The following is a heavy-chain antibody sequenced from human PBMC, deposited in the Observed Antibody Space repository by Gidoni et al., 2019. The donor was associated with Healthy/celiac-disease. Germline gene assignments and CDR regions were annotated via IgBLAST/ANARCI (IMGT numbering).Heavy chain of an antibody. J-gene: IGHJ5*02. Sequence: QVQLVQSGAEVKKPGASVKVSCKASGYTFTSYDINWVRQATGQGLEWMGWMNPNSGNTGYAQKFQGRVTMTRNTSISTAYMELSSLRSEDTAVYYCARASSVLEWLLQLGYWFDPWGQGTLVTVSS. D-gene: IGHD3-3*01. V-gene: IGHV1-8*01. CDR2: MNPNSGNT. CDR3: ARASSVLEWLLQLGYWFDP. CDR1: GYTFTSYD.